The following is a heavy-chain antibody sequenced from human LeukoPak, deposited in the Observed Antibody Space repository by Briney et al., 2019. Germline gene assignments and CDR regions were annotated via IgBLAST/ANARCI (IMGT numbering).Heavy chain of an antibody. J-gene: IGHJ4*02. V-gene: IGHV3-23*01. Sequence: GGSLRLSCAASGFTFSSYAMSWVRQAPGKGLEWVSAISGSGGSTYYADSVKGRFTISRDNSKNTLYLQMNSLRAEDTAVYYCAKGLSILTGQYYFDYWGQGTLVTVSS. CDR3: AKGLSILTGQYYFDY. CDR2: ISGSGGST. CDR1: GFTFSSYA. D-gene: IGHD3-9*01.